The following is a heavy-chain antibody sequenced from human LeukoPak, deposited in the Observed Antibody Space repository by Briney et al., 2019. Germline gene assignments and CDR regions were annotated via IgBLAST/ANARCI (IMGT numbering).Heavy chain of an antibody. J-gene: IGHJ6*03. CDR1: GFTFSSYA. CDR3: AKDMEYSSSSEYYYYYMDV. CDR2: ISGSGGST. Sequence: GGSLRLSCAASGFTFSSYAMSWVRQAPGKGLEWVSAISGSGGSTYYADSVKGRFTISRDNSKNTLYLQMNSLGAEDTAVYYCAKDMEYSSSSEYYYYYMDVWGKGTTVTVSS. V-gene: IGHV3-23*01. D-gene: IGHD6-6*01.